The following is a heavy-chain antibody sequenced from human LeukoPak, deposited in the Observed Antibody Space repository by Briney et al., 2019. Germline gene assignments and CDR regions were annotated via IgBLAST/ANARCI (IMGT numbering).Heavy chain of an antibody. CDR2: ISSSGNTI. CDR1: GFTFSNYE. D-gene: IGHD3-10*01. Sequence: GGSLRLSCAASGFTFSNYEMNWVRQAPGKGLEWVSYISSSGNTIYYADSVKGRFTISRDNAKNSLCLQMNSLRAEDTAIYYCARDFYYGSGRFDYWGQGTLVSVSS. V-gene: IGHV3-48*03. CDR3: ARDFYYGSGRFDY. J-gene: IGHJ4*02.